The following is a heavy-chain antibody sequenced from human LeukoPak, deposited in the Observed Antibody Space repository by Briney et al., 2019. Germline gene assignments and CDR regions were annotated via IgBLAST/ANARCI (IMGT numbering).Heavy chain of an antibody. D-gene: IGHD3-9*01. J-gene: IGHJ4*02. CDR3: ARSVRRRLTGSEFDY. CDR1: GGTFSSYA. Sequence: SVKVSCKASGGTFSSYAISWVRQAPGQGLEWMGGIIPIFGTANYAQKFQGRVTITADESTSTAYMELSSLRSEDTAAYYCARSVRRRLTGSEFDYWGQGTLVTDSS. V-gene: IGHV1-69*01. CDR2: IIPIFGTA.